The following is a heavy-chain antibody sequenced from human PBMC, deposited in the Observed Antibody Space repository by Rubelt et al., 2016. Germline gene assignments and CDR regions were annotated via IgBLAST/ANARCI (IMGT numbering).Heavy chain of an antibody. CDR2: ISSSSSYI. Sequence: SMNWVRQAPGKGLEWVSSISSSSSYIYYADSVKGRFTISRDNAKNSLYLQMNSLRAEDTAVYYCVRDYYDSSGYYKGDYWGQGTLVTVSS. CDR3: VRDYYDSSGYYKGDY. V-gene: IGHV3-21*01. J-gene: IGHJ4*02. D-gene: IGHD3-22*01. CDR1: S.